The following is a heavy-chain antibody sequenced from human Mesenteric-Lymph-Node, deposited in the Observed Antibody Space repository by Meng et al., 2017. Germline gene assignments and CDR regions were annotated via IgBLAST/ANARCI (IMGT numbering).Heavy chain of an antibody. J-gene: IGHJ3*02. V-gene: IGHV4-34*01. CDR1: GGSFSGYY. CDR2: INHSGST. D-gene: IGHD4-23*01. Sequence: SETLSLTCAVYGGSFSGYYWSWIRQPPGKGLEWIGEINHSGSTNYNPSLKSRVTISVDTSKNQFSLKLSSVTAADTAVYYCARAVWVPTVVTQHDAFDIWGQGTMVTVSS. CDR3: ARAVWVPTVVTQHDAFDI.